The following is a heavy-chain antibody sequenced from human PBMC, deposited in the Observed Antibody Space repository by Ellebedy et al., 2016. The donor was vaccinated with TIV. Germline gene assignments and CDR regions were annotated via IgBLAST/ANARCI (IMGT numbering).Heavy chain of an antibody. D-gene: IGHD3-9*01. CDR3: AHRRGILTVSSFDY. V-gene: IGHV2-5*02. CDR2: IYWDEDR. CDR1: GFSLSTSGVG. J-gene: IGHJ4*02. Sequence: SGPTLVKPTQTLTLTCTFSGFSLSTSGVGVGWIRQPQGKALEWLALIYWDEDRRYSPSLQSRLTITKDTSKNQVVLTMTDMDPVDTGTYYSAHRRGILTVSSFDYWGQGALVTVSA.